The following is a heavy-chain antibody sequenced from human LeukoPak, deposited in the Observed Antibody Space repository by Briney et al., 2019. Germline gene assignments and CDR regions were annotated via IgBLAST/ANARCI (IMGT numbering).Heavy chain of an antibody. Sequence: GGSLRLSCAASGFTFSSYSMNWVRQAPGKGLERVAVISYDGSNKYYADSVKGRFTISRDNSKNTLYLQMNSLRAEDTAVYYCARDYSNCLDYWGQGTLVTVSS. D-gene: IGHD4-11*01. CDR1: GFTFSSYS. CDR3: ARDYSNCLDY. CDR2: ISYDGSNK. J-gene: IGHJ4*02. V-gene: IGHV3-30*03.